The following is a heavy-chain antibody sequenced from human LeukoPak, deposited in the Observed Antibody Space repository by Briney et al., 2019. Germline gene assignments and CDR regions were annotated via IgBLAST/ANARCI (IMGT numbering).Heavy chain of an antibody. Sequence: KPGGSLRLSCAASGFTFSSHSTNWVRQAPGEGLEWVSSIGSSSSSIYYADSVKGRFTISRDNAKNSLYLQMNSLRGEDTAVYYCARETSEAFDIWGQGTMVTVSS. V-gene: IGHV3-21*01. CDR2: IGSSSSSI. CDR3: ARETSEAFDI. J-gene: IGHJ3*02. CDR1: GFTFSSHS.